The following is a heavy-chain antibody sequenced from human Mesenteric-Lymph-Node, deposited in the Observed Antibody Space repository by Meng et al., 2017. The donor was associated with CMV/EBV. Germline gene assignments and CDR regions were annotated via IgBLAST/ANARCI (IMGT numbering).Heavy chain of an antibody. CDR2: ISAYNGNT. D-gene: IGHD3-10*02. V-gene: IGHV1-18*01. CDR1: CYSFTSDG. J-gene: IGHJ6*02. CDR3: ARGGATMLGHSGMDV. Sequence: ASFMVFCKASCYSFTSDGIIWVRQAPGQGLEWMGWISAYNGNTNYAKKLQGRVTMTTDTSTSTDYMQLRSLRSDDTAVYYCARGGATMLGHSGMDVWGQGTTVTVSS.